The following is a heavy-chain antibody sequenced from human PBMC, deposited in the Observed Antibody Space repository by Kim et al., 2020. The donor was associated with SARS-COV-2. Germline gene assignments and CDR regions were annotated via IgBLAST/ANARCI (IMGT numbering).Heavy chain of an antibody. Sequence: GGSLRLSCAASGFTFSSYGMHWVRQAPGKGLEWVAVISYDGSNKYYADSVKGRFTISRDNSKNTLYLQMNSLRAEDTAVYYCAKETYSSSSFYYYYDMYVWGQGTTVTVSS. V-gene: IGHV3-30*18. D-gene: IGHD6-13*01. CDR2: ISYDGSNK. CDR1: GFTFSSYG. CDR3: AKETYSSSSFYYYYDMYV. J-gene: IGHJ6*02.